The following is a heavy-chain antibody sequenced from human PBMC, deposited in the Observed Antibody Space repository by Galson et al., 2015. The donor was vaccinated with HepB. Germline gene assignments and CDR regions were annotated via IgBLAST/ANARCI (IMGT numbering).Heavy chain of an antibody. J-gene: IGHJ6*02. CDR1: GGNFSNYA. Sequence: SVKVSCKASGGNFSNYAISWVRQAPGQGLEWMGGVLPIFGASNYAQKFQGRVTITADESTSTAYMELRSLRSEDTAMYYCATPSPGQHVEANFYYYGMDVGGQGTTVTVSS. CDR2: VLPIFGAS. CDR3: ATPSPGQHVEANFYYYGMDV. D-gene: IGHD5-24*01. V-gene: IGHV1-69*13.